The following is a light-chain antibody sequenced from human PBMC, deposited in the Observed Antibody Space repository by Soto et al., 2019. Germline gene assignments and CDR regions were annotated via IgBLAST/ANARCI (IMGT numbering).Light chain of an antibody. V-gene: IGKV1-5*01. J-gene: IGKJ1*01. CDR2: DVS. CDR1: QSITTW. CDR3: QHYTMYSTWT. Sequence: DIQTTQSPSTVSAYVGDSVTITCRASQSITTWLAWYQQRPWKAPKLLIYDVSSLQSGVPSRFSGSGSGTEFTLTIRRLQPDDFATYYGQHYTMYSTWTFCPLTKVDIK.